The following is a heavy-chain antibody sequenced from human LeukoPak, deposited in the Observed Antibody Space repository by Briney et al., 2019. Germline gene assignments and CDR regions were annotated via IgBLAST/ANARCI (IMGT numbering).Heavy chain of an antibody. V-gene: IGHV3-23*01. J-gene: IGHJ4*02. CDR3: AIPQRELLS. CDR2: ICGSGGDT. D-gene: IGHD1-26*01. CDR1: GYTFSSYT. Sequence: RGSLRLSCAASGYTFSSYTMSWVRQAPGKGLEWVSDICGSGGDTYYADSVKGRFTISRDNSKNTLYLQMNSLRAEDTAVYYCAIPQRELLSWGQGTLVTVPS.